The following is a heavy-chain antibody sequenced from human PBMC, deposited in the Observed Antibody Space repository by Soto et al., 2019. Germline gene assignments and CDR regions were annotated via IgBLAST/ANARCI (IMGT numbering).Heavy chain of an antibody. CDR3: ARDVSPGSSSLYLDAFDI. CDR1: GFTLSAYW. D-gene: IGHD6-13*01. J-gene: IGHJ3*02. V-gene: IGHV3-7*05. CDR2: INRDGSKK. Sequence: EVQLEESGGDLVQPGGSLRLSCAASGFTLSAYWMTWVRQAPGKGLERVANINRDGSKKSYLDSVRGRFTISRDKVSNSLCLQMDNLRADDTALYYCARDVSPGSSSLYLDAFDIWGQGTMVTVSS.